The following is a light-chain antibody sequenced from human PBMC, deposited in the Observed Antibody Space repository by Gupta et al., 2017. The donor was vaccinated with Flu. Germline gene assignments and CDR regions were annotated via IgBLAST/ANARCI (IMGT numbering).Light chain of an antibody. Sequence: DIQMTQSPSTLSASVGDRVTITCRASQINSVWLAWHQQKPGRAPKLLIQKASTLEGGVPSRFIGSGSGTEFTLTITSLQPDDFATYYCQQYQSYPLTFGGGTKVEIK. CDR2: KAS. CDR1: QINSVW. CDR3: QQYQSYPLT. V-gene: IGKV1-5*03. J-gene: IGKJ4*01.